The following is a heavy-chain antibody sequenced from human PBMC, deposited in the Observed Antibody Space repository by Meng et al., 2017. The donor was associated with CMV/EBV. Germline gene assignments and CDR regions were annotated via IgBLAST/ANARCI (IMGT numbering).Heavy chain of an antibody. Sequence: GGSLRLSCAASGFTVSSNYMSWVRQAPGKGLEWVSVIYSGGSTYYADSVKGRFTISRDNSKNTLYLQMNSLRAEDTAVYYCARGHYDFWSGFPVMDVWGQGTTVTVSS. CDR2: IYSGGST. CDR1: GFTVSSNY. D-gene: IGHD3-3*01. J-gene: IGHJ6*02. CDR3: ARGHYDFWSGFPVMDV. V-gene: IGHV3-53*01.